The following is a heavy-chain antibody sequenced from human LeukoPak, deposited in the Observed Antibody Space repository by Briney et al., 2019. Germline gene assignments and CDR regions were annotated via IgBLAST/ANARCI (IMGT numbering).Heavy chain of an antibody. J-gene: IGHJ4*02. Sequence: PSETLSLTCAVYGGSFSGYYWSWIRQPPGKGLEWIGEINHSGSTNYNPSLKSRVTISVDTSKNQFSLKLSSVTAADTAVYYCARGPLLDYYDSSGYYFDYWGQGTLVTVSS. CDR2: INHSGST. CDR3: ARGPLLDYYDSSGYYFDY. V-gene: IGHV4-34*01. CDR1: GGSFSGYY. D-gene: IGHD3-22*01.